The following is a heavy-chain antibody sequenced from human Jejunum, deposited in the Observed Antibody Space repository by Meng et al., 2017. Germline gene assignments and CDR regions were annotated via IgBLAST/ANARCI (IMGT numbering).Heavy chain of an antibody. V-gene: IGHV4-39*01. Sequence: VQRQQWGAGLLKHSETQSRTGTVAGDSIRSTSYDGGWIRQPPGKGLEWIGSIYYSGSTFYNPSLKSRVTVSVDTSRDQFSLKLSSVTAADTAVYYCARQTYYYESSGYGYAFDYWGQGTLVTVSS. CDR3: ARQTYYYESSGYGYAFDY. J-gene: IGHJ4*02. CDR2: IYYSGST. D-gene: IGHD3-22*01. CDR1: GDSIRSTSYD.